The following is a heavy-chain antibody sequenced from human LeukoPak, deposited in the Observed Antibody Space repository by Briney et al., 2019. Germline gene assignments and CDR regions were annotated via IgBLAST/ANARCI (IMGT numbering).Heavy chain of an antibody. J-gene: IGHJ4*02. Sequence: GGSLRLSGAASGFTFSSYWMHWVRQAPGKGLVWVSRINSDGSSTSYADSVKGRFTISRDNAKNTLYLQMNSLRAEDTAVYYCARSRQADIVAYFDYWGQGTLVTVSS. D-gene: IGHD5-12*01. CDR3: ARSRQADIVAYFDY. CDR1: GFTFSSYW. V-gene: IGHV3-74*01. CDR2: INSDGSST.